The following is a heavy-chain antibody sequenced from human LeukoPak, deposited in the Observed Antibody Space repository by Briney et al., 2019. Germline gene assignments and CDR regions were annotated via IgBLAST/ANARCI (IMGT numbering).Heavy chain of an antibody. CDR3: AREGSQSASGTYPGND. Sequence: GGSLRLSCAASGFTFSTYWMHWVRQAPGKGLVWVSHINSDGSSTNYADSVKGRFTISRDNAKNSLFLQMNRLRAEDTAVYYCAREGSQSASGTYPGNDWGQGTLVTVSS. CDR1: GFTFSTYW. CDR2: INSDGSST. D-gene: IGHD1-26*01. J-gene: IGHJ4*02. V-gene: IGHV3-74*01.